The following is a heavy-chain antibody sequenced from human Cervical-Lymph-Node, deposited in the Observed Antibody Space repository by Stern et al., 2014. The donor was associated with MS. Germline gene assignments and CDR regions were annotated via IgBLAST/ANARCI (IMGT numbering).Heavy chain of an antibody. CDR3: ATDSRYGDYVDAFDI. Sequence: QVQLLQPGAEVKKPGASVKVSCKVSGYTLTELSMHWVRQAPGKGLEWMGGFDPEDGETIYAQKFQGRVTMTEDTSTDTAYMELSSLRSEDTAVYYCATDSRYGDYVDAFDIWGQGTMVTVSS. CDR2: FDPEDGET. V-gene: IGHV1-24*01. J-gene: IGHJ3*02. D-gene: IGHD4-17*01. CDR1: GYTLTELS.